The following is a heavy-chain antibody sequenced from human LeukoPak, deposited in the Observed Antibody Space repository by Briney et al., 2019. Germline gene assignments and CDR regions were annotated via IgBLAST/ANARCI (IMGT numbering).Heavy chain of an antibody. CDR2: INHSGST. Sequence: SETLSLTCAVYGGSFSGYYWSWIRQPPGKGLEWIGEINHSGSTNYSPSLKSRVTISVDTSKNQFSLKLSSVTAADTAVYYCARKRVDTAMVTIFDYWGQGTLVTVSS. CDR3: ARKRVDTAMVTIFDY. CDR1: GGSFSGYY. D-gene: IGHD5-18*01. V-gene: IGHV4-34*01. J-gene: IGHJ4*02.